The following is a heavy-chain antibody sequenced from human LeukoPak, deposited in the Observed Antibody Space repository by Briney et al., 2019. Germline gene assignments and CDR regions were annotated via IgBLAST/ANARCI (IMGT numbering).Heavy chain of an antibody. Sequence: GGSLRLSCAASGFTFSSYEMNWVRRAPGKGLEWVSYISSSGSTIYYADSVKGRFTISRDNSKNLLYLQLTSLRAEDTALYYCARDRGRNSFDYWGQGTLVSVSS. V-gene: IGHV3-48*03. CDR1: GFTFSSYE. J-gene: IGHJ4*02. D-gene: IGHD1-14*01. CDR3: ARDRGRNSFDY. CDR2: ISSSGSTI.